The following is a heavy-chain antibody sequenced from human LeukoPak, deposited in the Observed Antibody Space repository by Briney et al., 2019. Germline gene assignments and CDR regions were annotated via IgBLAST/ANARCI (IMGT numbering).Heavy chain of an antibody. CDR1: GYTFTGYY. V-gene: IGHV1-2*06. CDR2: INPNSGGT. D-gene: IGHD2-21*02. CDR3: ARWLLAYCGGDCYFEYFQH. J-gene: IGHJ1*01. Sequence: ASVKVSCKASGYTFTGYYIHWVRQAPGPGLEWMGRINPNSGGTNYAQKFQGRVTMTRDTSISTAYMELSRLRSDDTAVYYCARWLLAYCGGDCYFEYFQHWGQGTLVTVSS.